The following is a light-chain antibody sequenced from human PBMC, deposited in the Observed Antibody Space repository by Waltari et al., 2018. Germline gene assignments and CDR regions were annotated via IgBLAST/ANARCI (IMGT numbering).Light chain of an antibody. J-gene: IGLJ3*02. CDR1: TSKLGRNH. V-gene: IGLV1-44*01. CDR2: SND. Sequence: QSVLTQPPSASGTPGQRVTISCSGGTSKLGRNHVPWYQHLPGPAPKLLIHSNDERPSGVPDRFSGSKSGTSASLAISGLQSEDEVDYFCATWDDSLGGPVFGGGTKLTVL. CDR3: ATWDDSLGGPV.